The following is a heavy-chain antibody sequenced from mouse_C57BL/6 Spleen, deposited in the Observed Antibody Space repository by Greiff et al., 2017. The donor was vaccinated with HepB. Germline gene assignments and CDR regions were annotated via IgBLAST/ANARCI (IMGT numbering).Heavy chain of an antibody. D-gene: IGHD1-1*01. Sequence: DVKLVESGGGLVKPGGSLKLSCAASGFTFSSYAMSWVRQTPEKRLEWVATISDGGSYTYYPDNVKGRFTISRDNAKNNLYLQMSHLKSEDTAMYYCARGGDYYGYYFDYWGQGTTLTVSS. V-gene: IGHV5-4*03. CDR2: ISDGGSYT. CDR3: ARGGDYYGYYFDY. J-gene: IGHJ2*01. CDR1: GFTFSSYA.